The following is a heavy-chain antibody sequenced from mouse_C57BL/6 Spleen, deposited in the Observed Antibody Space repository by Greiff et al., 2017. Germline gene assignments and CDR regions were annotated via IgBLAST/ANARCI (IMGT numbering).Heavy chain of an antibody. J-gene: IGHJ1*03. CDR2: IYPGSGST. Sequence: VKLQQPGAELVKPGASVKMSCKASGYTFTSYWITWVKQRPGQGLEWIGDIYPGSGSTNYNEKFKSKATLTVDTSSSTAYMQLSSLTSEDSAVYYCARSRVRSYWYFDVWGTGTTVTVSS. V-gene: IGHV1-55*01. CDR1: GYTFTSYW. D-gene: IGHD2-14*01. CDR3: ARSRVRSYWYFDV.